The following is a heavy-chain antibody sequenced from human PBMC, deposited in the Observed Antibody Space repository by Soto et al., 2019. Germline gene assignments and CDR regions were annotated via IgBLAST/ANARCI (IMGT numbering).Heavy chain of an antibody. CDR1: GFTFSSYS. J-gene: IGHJ4*02. CDR3: ARDRPIYCSGGSCYPYYFDY. V-gene: IGHV3-21*01. CDR2: ISSSSSYI. Sequence: EVQLVESGGGLVKPGGSLRLSCAASGFTFSSYSVNWVRQAPGKGLEWVSSISSSSSYIYYADSVKGRFTISRDNAKNSLYLQMNSLRAEDTAVYYCARDRPIYCSGGSCYPYYFDYWGQGTLVTVSS. D-gene: IGHD2-15*01.